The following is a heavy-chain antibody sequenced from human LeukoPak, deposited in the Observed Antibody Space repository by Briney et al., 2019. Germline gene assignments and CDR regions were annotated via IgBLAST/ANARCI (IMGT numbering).Heavy chain of an antibody. J-gene: IGHJ6*04. Sequence: PGESLRLSCTASEVTFGDCAISWGRQPPAKGKGLVGFIRSKDNDRTTDYAAAVKGRFIISRDGSKSVAYLEMNDLKIEDTAVYYCTRDRWGGGYTSRGMDVWGKGTTVTISS. D-gene: IGHD5-12*01. CDR1: EVTFGDCA. CDR3: TRDRWGGGYTSRGMDV. V-gene: IGHV3-49*04. CDR2: IRSKDNDRTT.